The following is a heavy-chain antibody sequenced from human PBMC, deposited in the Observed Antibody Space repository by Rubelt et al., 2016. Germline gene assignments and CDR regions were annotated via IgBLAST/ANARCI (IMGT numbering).Heavy chain of an antibody. V-gene: IGHV3-33*08. Sequence: QVQLVESGGGVVQPGGSLRLSCAASGFTFSSYSMNWVRQAPGKGLEWVAVIWYDGSNKYYADSVKVRFTISRDNSKNTLYLQRNSLRAEDTAVYYCARVSGRKSGWGQGTLVTVSS. CDR2: IWYDGSNK. CDR3: ARVSGRKSG. CDR1: GFTFSSYS. D-gene: IGHD6-19*01. J-gene: IGHJ4*02.